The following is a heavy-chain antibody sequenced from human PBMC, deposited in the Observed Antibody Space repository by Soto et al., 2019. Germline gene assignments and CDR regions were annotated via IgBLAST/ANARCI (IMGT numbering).Heavy chain of an antibody. V-gene: IGHV3-11*01. CDR3: ARLGDYVDYVRWYMDV. CDR1: GFTFSDYY. Sequence: GGSLRLSCAASGFTFSDYYMIWIRQAPGNGLEFVSYISSVFSTIYYADAVKGGFTIARDNAKKSLYLQMNSLRAGDTAVYYFARLGDYVDYVRWYMDVWGKGTTVTVSX. CDR2: ISSVFSTI. J-gene: IGHJ6*03. D-gene: IGHD4-17*01.